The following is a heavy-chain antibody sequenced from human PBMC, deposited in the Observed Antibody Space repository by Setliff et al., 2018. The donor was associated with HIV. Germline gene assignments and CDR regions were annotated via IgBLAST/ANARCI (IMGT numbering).Heavy chain of an antibody. D-gene: IGHD6-6*01. CDR2: ISWDGGNT. Sequence: GASVKVSCAASGFTFDDYTMHWVRQAPGKGLEWVSIISWDGGNTYYADSVKGRFTISRDNSKNSLYLQMNSLRTEDTALYYCVKNIGGYSSSSVFDYWGQGTLVTVSS. CDR3: VKNIGGYSSSSVFDY. CDR1: GFTFDDYT. V-gene: IGHV3-43*01. J-gene: IGHJ4*02.